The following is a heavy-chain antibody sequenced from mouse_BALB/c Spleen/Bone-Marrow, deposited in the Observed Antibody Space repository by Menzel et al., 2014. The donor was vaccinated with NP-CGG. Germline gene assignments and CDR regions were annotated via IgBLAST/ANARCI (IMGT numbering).Heavy chain of an antibody. V-gene: IGHV4-1*02. Sequence: DVQLQESGGGLVQPGGSLKLSCAASGFDFSRYWMSWVRQAPGKGLEWIGEINPDSSTINYTPSLKDKFIISRDNAKNTLYLQMNKVRSEDTALYYCSRLYYYGNFAYWGQGTLVTVSA. CDR2: INPDSSTI. CDR3: SRLYYYGNFAY. J-gene: IGHJ3*01. D-gene: IGHD1-1*01. CDR1: GFDFSRYW.